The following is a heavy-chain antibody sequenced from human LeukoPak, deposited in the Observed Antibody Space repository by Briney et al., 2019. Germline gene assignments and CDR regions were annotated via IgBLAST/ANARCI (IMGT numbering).Heavy chain of an antibody. D-gene: IGHD2-2*01. Sequence: PSETLSLTCTVSGGSISSSSYYWGWIRQPPGKGLEWIGEINHSGSTNYNPSLKSRVTISVDTSKNQFSLKLSSVTAADTAVYYCARGSTSLYYFDYWGQGTLVTVSS. CDR1: GGSISSSSYY. CDR3: ARGSTSLYYFDY. J-gene: IGHJ4*02. V-gene: IGHV4-39*07. CDR2: INHSGST.